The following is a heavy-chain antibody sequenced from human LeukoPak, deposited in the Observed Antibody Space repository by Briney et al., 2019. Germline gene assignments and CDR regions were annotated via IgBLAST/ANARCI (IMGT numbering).Heavy chain of an antibody. D-gene: IGHD3-22*01. CDR1: GYTFTSNY. CDR2: INPSGGST. J-gene: IGHJ4*02. Sequence: ASVKVSCKASGYTFTSNYIHWVRQAPGQGLEWMGIINPSGGSTSYAQKFQGRVTMTRDTSTSTVYMELSSLRSEDTAVYYCARDSSPNYDSSGYYYGHWDYWGQGTLVTVSS. CDR3: ARDSSPNYDSSGYYYGHWDY. V-gene: IGHV1-46*01.